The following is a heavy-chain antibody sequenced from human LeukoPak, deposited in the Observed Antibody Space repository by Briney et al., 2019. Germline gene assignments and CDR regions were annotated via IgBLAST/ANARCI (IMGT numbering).Heavy chain of an antibody. CDR2: ISGSGGST. CDR3: AKGTHYGDSDYYYYYYMDV. J-gene: IGHJ6*03. D-gene: IGHD4-17*01. V-gene: IGHV3-23*01. Sequence: GGSLRLSCAASGFTFSSYAMSWVRQAPGKGLEWVSAISGSGGSTYYADSVKGRFTISRDNSKNTLYLQMNSLRAEDTAVYYCAKGTHYGDSDYYYYYYMDVWGKGTTVTVSS. CDR1: GFTFSSYA.